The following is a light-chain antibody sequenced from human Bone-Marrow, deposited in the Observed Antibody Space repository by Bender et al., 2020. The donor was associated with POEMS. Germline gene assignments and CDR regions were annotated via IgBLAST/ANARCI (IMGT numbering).Light chain of an antibody. V-gene: IGLV2-14*01. CDR2: GVT. CDR3: TSYAIRSLV. CDR1: SSDVGNYNY. Sequence: QSALTQPASGSGSPGQSIPISCTGTSSDVGNYNYVPWYQLHPGKAPKLIIYGVTNRPSGVSYRFSGSKSGNTASLTISGLQAEDEGDYFCTSYAIRSLVFGGGTKLTVL. J-gene: IGLJ2*01.